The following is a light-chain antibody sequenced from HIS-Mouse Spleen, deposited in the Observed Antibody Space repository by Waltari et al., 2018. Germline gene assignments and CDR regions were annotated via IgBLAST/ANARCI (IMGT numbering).Light chain of an antibody. V-gene: IGLV2-14*03. J-gene: IGLJ2*01. CDR1: SSDVGGYNY. Sequence: QSALTQPASASGSPGQSITISCTGTSSDVGGYNYVSCYQQHPGKAPKLMIYDVSKRPSGVSNRFSGSKSGNTASLTISGLQAEDEADYYCSSYTSSSFNVVFGGGTKLTVL. CDR3: SSYTSSSFNVV. CDR2: DVS.